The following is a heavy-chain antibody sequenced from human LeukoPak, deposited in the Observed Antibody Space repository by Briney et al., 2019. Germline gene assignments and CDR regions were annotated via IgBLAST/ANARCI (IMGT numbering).Heavy chain of an antibody. J-gene: IGHJ4*02. CDR1: GGSFSDYY. Sequence: PSETLSLTCAVYGGSFSDYYWSWIRQPPGKGLEWIGEINHSGHTNYNPSLKSRVTISVDTSKNQFSLRIISATAADTAVYYCARVRVAVGVDYWGQGNLVTVSS. CDR3: ARVRVAVGVDY. V-gene: IGHV4-34*01. D-gene: IGHD2-15*01. CDR2: INHSGHT.